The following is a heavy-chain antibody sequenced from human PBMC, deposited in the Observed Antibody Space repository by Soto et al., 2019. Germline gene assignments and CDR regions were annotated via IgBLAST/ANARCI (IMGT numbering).Heavy chain of an antibody. CDR3: ARFYTSGLGYYFDY. J-gene: IGHJ4*02. V-gene: IGHV5-51*01. CDR2: IYPGDSDT. Sequence: GESLKISCKGSGYSFTSDWIAWVRQKPGKGLEWMAIIYPGDSDTRYSPSFQGQVTISADKSINTAYLQWSSLKASDTAMYYCARFYTSGLGYYFDYWGQGTLVTVSS. D-gene: IGHD3-22*01. CDR1: GYSFTSDW.